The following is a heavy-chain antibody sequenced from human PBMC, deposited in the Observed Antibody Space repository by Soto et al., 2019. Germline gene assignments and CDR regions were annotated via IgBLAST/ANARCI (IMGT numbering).Heavy chain of an antibody. J-gene: IGHJ5*02. D-gene: IGHD2-2*02. V-gene: IGHV4-61*01. CDR2: IYYSGTT. CDR1: GVSIRGSVSRYY. CDR3: ARGYCSSTSCYIWDNWFDP. Sequence: SETLSLTCTVSGVSIRGSVSRYYWSWVRQPPGKGLEWIGYIYYSGTTNYKPSLKSRVTISADTSENQFSLKLSSVTAADTAVYYCARGYCSSTSCYIWDNWFDPWGQGTLVTSPQ.